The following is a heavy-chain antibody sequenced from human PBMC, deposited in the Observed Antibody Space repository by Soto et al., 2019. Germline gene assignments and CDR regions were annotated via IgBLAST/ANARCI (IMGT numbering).Heavy chain of an antibody. J-gene: IGHJ6*01. CDR2: VSGYTGNT. CDR1: GYIFTNYD. V-gene: IGHV1-18*01. Sequence: QVQLVQSETEVKKPGASVKVSCKASGYIFTNYDITWVRQAPGQGLEWMGWVSGYTGNTKYAQKFQDRVTMTTDTAAGRVEGGLGGLRSGGTAGCWGAGVGAAPCCCGGVGVW. D-gene: IGHD3-16*01. CDR3: AGVGAAPCCCGGVGV.